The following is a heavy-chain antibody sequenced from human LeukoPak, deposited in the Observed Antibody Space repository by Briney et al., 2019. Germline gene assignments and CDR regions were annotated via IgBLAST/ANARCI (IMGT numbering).Heavy chain of an antibody. V-gene: IGHV1-69*04. J-gene: IGHJ4*02. CDR2: IIPILGIA. CDR3: AYSYGYYFDY. Sequence: SVKVSCKASGGTFSSYAISWVRQAPGQGLEWMGRIIPILGIADYAQKFQGRVTITADKSTSTAYMELSSLRSEDTAVYYCAYSYGYYFDYWGQGTLVTVSS. D-gene: IGHD5-18*01. CDR1: GGTFSSYA.